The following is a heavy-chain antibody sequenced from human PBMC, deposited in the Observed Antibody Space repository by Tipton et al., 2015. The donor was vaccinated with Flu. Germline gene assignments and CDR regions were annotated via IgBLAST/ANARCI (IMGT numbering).Heavy chain of an antibody. CDR1: GFTLSRCA. CDR3: ARPAAGWNNAFDI. Sequence: AVSGFTLSRCAIHWVRQAPGKGLEWVAAISYDGSKKYYADSVKGRFTISRDISKDTLYVQVNSLRAEDTAVYYCARPAAGWNNAFDIWGQGTMVTVSS. CDR2: ISYDGSKK. V-gene: IGHV3-30*04. D-gene: IGHD1-1*01. J-gene: IGHJ3*02.